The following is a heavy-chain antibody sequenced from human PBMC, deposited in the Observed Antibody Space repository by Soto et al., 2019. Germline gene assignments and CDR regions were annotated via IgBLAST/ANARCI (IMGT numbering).Heavy chain of an antibody. J-gene: IGHJ4*02. CDR1: CGSFSGYY. Sequence: SETLSLTCAVYCGSFSGYYWSWVRQPPGDGLYCIGEINHSVVASXXPSLQSRXXLSVDTSKNQXSLKLXPVTAAYTAVYYCARGFQYQSIRWGQGTLVTVSS. CDR2: INHSVVA. V-gene: IGHV4-34*01. CDR3: ARGFQYQSIR. D-gene: IGHD2-2*01.